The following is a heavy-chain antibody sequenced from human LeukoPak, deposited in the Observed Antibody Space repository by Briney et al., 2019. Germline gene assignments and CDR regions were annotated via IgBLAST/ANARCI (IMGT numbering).Heavy chain of an antibody. CDR1: GFTFSSYG. D-gene: IGHD3-22*01. V-gene: IGHV3-30*02. CDR3: ARDGRIVVASDAFDI. CDR2: IRYDGSNK. J-gene: IGHJ3*02. Sequence: GGSLRLSCAASGFTFSSYGMHWVRQAPGKGLEWVAFIRYDGSNKYYADSVKGRFTISRDNSKNTLYLQMNSLRAEDTAVYYCARDGRIVVASDAFDIWGQGTMVTVSS.